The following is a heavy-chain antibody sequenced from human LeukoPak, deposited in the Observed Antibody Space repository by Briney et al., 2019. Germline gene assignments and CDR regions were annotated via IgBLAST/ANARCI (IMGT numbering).Heavy chain of an antibody. CDR1: GGSISSSSYY. CDR3: ARRGYSYGLSFDI. D-gene: IGHD5-18*01. CDR2: IYYSGSA. Sequence: SETLSLTCTVSGGSISSSSYYWGWIRQPPGKGLEWIGSIYYSGSAYYNPSLKSRVTISVDTSKNQFSLKLSSVTAADTAVYYCARRGYSYGLSFDIWGQGTMVTVSS. V-gene: IGHV4-39*07. J-gene: IGHJ3*02.